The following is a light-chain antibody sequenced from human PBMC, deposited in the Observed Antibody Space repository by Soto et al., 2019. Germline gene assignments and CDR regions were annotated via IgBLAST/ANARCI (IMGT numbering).Light chain of an antibody. Sequence: QLVLTQSPSASGTPGQRVTISCSESSSSIGSNYIYWYQQLPGTAPKLLIYRDSQRPSGVPDRFSDSKSGTSASLTISGLRSEDEADYYCAAWDSSVSGRVFGGGTKLTVL. CDR1: SSSIGSNY. CDR2: RDS. CDR3: AAWDSSVSGRV. V-gene: IGLV1-47*01. J-gene: IGLJ3*02.